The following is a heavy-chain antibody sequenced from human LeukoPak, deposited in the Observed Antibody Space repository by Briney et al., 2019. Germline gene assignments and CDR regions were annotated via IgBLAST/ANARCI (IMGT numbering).Heavy chain of an antibody. V-gene: IGHV3-74*01. CDR3: ARSSRGDAINFDY. D-gene: IGHD2-21*02. CDR1: GFTFSSYW. J-gene: IGHJ4*02. CDR2: LNSDGSST. Sequence: PGGSLRLSCAASGFTFSSYWMHWVRQAPGKGLVWVSRLNSDGSSTSYADSVKGRFTISRDNAKNTLYLQMNSLRAEDTAVYYCARSSRGDAINFDYWGQGTLVTLSS.